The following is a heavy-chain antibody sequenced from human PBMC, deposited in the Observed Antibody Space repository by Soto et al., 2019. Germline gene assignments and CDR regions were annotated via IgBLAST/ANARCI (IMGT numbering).Heavy chain of an antibody. Sequence: QVQLVQSGAEGKKPGASVMVSCRASGYTFTSHYMHWVRQAPGQGLEWMGMIDPSGGATTYAQKFQGRVTITRDTSTTTVYMELSSLRPEDTAVYSCSRGLWQWLFDYWGQGTLVTVSS. D-gene: IGHD6-19*01. CDR2: IDPSGGAT. CDR1: GYTFTSHY. J-gene: IGHJ4*02. CDR3: SRGLWQWLFDY. V-gene: IGHV1-46*03.